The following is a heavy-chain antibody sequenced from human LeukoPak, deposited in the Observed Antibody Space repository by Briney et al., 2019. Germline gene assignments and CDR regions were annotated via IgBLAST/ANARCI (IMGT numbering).Heavy chain of an antibody. V-gene: IGHV3-11*01. CDR2: ISSSGSTI. Sequence: GGSLRLSCAASGFTFSDYYMSWIRQAPGKGLEWVSYISSSGSTIYYADSVKGRFTISRDNAKNSLYLQMNSLRAEDTAVYYCARAHPPKYSSGWLSDYWGQGTLVTVSS. CDR3: ARAHPPKYSSGWLSDY. D-gene: IGHD6-19*01. J-gene: IGHJ4*02. CDR1: GFTFSDYY.